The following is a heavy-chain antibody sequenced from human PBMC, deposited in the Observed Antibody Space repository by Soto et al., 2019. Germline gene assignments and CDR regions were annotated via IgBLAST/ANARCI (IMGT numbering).Heavy chain of an antibody. J-gene: IGHJ4*02. CDR3: ARDLFRGTPDYFDY. D-gene: IGHD3-10*01. Sequence: QVQLVESGGGVVQPGTSLRLSCAASGFTFSSYPFHWVRQAPGKGLEWVAVIGFDGIIKLYADSVKGRFTISRDDSKNTLYLQMNRLRDDDTAVYYCARDLFRGTPDYFDYWGQGTLVTVSS. CDR2: IGFDGIIK. CDR1: GFTFSSYP. V-gene: IGHV3-30*04.